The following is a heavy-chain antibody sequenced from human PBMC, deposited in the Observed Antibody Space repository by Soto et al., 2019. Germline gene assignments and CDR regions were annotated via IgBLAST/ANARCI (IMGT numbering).Heavy chain of an antibody. CDR2: IYYSGST. D-gene: IGHD3-10*01. CDR1: GGSISSGGYY. Sequence: TLSLTCTVSGGSISSGGYYWSWIRQHPGKGLEWIGYIYYSGSTYYNPSLKSRVTISVDTSKNQFSLKLSSVTAADTAVYYCARSGYYYGSGKRDNYFDYWGQGTLVTVSS. V-gene: IGHV4-31*03. J-gene: IGHJ4*02. CDR3: ARSGYYYGSGKRDNYFDY.